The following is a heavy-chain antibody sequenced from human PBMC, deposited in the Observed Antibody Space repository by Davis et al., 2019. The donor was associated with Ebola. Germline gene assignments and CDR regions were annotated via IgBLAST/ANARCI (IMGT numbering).Heavy chain of an antibody. CDR1: GFTFSSYA. D-gene: IGHD4-17*01. J-gene: IGHJ4*02. CDR2: FSGSGGST. CDR3: ARHDYGDSHFDY. Sequence: GESLKISCAASGFTFSSYAMSWVRQAPGKGLEWVSAFSGSGGSTYYADSVKGRFTISRDNSKNTLYLQMNSLRAEDTAVYYCARHDYGDSHFDYWGQGALVTVSS. V-gene: IGHV3-23*01.